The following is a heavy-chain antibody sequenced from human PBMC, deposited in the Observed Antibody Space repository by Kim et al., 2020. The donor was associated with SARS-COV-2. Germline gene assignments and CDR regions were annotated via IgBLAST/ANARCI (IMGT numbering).Heavy chain of an antibody. J-gene: IGHJ4*02. Sequence: GGSLRLSCAASGFTFSSYAMSWVRQAPGKGLEWVSAISGSGGSTYYADSVKGRFTISRDNSKNTLYLQMNSLRAEDTAVYYCAKELGITMVRGVIHDYWGQGTLVTVSS. D-gene: IGHD3-10*01. CDR3: AKELGITMVRGVIHDY. CDR2: ISGSGGST. V-gene: IGHV3-23*01. CDR1: GFTFSSYA.